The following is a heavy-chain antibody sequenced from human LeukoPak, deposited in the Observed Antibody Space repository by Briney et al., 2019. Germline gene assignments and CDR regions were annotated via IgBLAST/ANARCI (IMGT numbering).Heavy chain of an antibody. Sequence: GGSLRLSCAASGFTFSSYSMNWVRQAPGKGLEWVSYISSSSSTIYYADSVKRRFTISRDNAKNSLYLQMNSLRVEDTAVYYCAKRIAAAGKYYFDYWGQGTLVTVSS. J-gene: IGHJ4*02. CDR3: AKRIAAAGKYYFDY. CDR2: ISSSSSTI. CDR1: GFTFSSYS. V-gene: IGHV3-48*01. D-gene: IGHD6-13*01.